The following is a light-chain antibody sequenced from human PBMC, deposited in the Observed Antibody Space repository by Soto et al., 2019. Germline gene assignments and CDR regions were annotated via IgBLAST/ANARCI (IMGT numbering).Light chain of an antibody. CDR2: DVS. Sequence: QSALTQPASVSGSPGQSITISCTGTSSDVGGYNSVSWYQHHPGKAPKLMIYDVSNRPSGVSYRFSASKSGNTASLTISGPQAEDEADYYCSSYTSSSTLVFGGGTKVTVL. CDR3: SSYTSSSTLV. CDR1: SSDVGGYNS. V-gene: IGLV2-14*03. J-gene: IGLJ3*02.